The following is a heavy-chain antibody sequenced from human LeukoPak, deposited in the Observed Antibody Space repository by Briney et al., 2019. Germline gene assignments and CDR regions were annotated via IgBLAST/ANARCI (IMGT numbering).Heavy chain of an antibody. CDR1: GFTFTSHV. V-gene: IGHV3-64D*06. J-gene: IGHJ4*02. CDR3: VREGLERRTNSDY. Sequence: GGSLRLSCSASGFTFTSHVMHWVRQAPGKGLQYYAGSVKGRFTISRDSSKNTVYLQMNSLTAEDTAVYYCVREGLERRTNSDYWGQGTLVSVSS. D-gene: IGHD1-1*01.